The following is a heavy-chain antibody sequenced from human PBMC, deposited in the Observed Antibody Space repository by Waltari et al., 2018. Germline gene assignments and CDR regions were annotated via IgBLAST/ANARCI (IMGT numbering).Heavy chain of an antibody. Sequence: EVQLVESGGGLVKLGGSLRLSFAASGFSLSVYSMQWVRQAPGTGLEWDSSISSSSTSIYYADSVRGRFTISRDNAKNSLYLQMNSLRAEDTAVYYCARGALYCSGGGCYPDYWGQGTLVTVSS. CDR2: ISSSSTSI. V-gene: IGHV3-21*01. J-gene: IGHJ4*02. D-gene: IGHD2-15*01. CDR1: GFSLSVYS. CDR3: ARGALYCSGGGCYPDY.